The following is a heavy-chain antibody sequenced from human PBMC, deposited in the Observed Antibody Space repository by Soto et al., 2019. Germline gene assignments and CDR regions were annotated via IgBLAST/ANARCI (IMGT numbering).Heavy chain of an antibody. CDR1: GFSLSEYG. V-gene: IGHV3-23*01. J-gene: IGHJ1*01. Sequence: EIQLLESGGGLAQPGGSLRLSCVASGFSLSEYGMSWVRQTPQKTLEWVASISGNKMTTFYPDSVKGRFFISRDNSDNTLHLQMNSLRDYDTAIYYCAKRRLNTITSLSDWWGQGVQVTVSS. D-gene: IGHD3-16*02. CDR3: AKRRLNTITSLSDW. CDR2: ISGNKMTT.